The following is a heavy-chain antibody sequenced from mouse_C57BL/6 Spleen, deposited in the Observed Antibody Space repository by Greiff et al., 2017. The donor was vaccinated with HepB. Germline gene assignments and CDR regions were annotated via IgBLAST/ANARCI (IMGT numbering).Heavy chain of an antibody. Sequence: VQLQQSGPELVKPGASVKMSCKASGYTFTDYNMHWVKQSHGKSLEWIGYINPNNGGTSYNQKFQGKATLTVNKSSSTAYMGLRSLTSEDSAVYYCAREIYYDYDGPMDYWGQGTSVTVSS. D-gene: IGHD2-4*01. CDR1: GYTFTDYN. CDR2: INPNNGGT. J-gene: IGHJ4*01. CDR3: AREIYYDYDGPMDY. V-gene: IGHV1-22*01.